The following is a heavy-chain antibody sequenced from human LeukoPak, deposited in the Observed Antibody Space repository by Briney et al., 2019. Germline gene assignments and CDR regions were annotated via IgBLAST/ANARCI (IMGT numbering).Heavy chain of an antibody. CDR2: ISWNSGSI. J-gene: IGHJ3*02. D-gene: IGHD2-15*01. CDR3: AKDIGRGGRGSAFDI. CDR1: GFTFDDYA. Sequence: GGSLRLSCAASGFTFDDYAMHWVRQAPGKGLEWASGISWNSGSIGYADSVKGRFTISRDNAKNSLYLQMNSLKAEDTALYYCAKDIGRGGRGSAFDIWGQGTMVTVSS. V-gene: IGHV3-9*01.